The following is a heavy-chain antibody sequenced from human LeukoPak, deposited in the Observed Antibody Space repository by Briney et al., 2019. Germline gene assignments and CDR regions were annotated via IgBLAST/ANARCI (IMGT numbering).Heavy chain of an antibody. CDR3: ARDVTGTTWTNWFDP. Sequence: SETLSLTCIVSGGSISSGGYYWSWIRQPPGKGLEWIGYIYHSGSTYYNPSLKSRVTISVDRSKNQFSLRLSSVTAADTAVYYCARDVTGTTWTNWFDPWGQGTLVTVSS. V-gene: IGHV4-30-2*01. D-gene: IGHD1-20*01. CDR2: IYHSGST. CDR1: GGSISSGGYY. J-gene: IGHJ5*02.